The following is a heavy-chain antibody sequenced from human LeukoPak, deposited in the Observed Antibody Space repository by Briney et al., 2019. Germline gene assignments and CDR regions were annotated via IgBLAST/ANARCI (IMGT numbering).Heavy chain of an antibody. CDR1: GGSFSGYY. Sequence: ASETLSLTCAVYGGSFSGYYWSWIRQPPGKGLEWIGEINHSGSTNYNPFLKSRVTISVDTSKNQFSLKLSSVTAADTAVYYCATSYNWNLHAFDIWGQGTMVTVSS. D-gene: IGHD1-7*01. CDR2: INHSGST. J-gene: IGHJ3*02. CDR3: ATSYNWNLHAFDI. V-gene: IGHV4-34*01.